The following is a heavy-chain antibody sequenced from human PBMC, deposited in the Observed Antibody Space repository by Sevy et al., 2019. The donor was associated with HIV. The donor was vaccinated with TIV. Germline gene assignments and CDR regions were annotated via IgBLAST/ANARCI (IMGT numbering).Heavy chain of an antibody. CDR1: GYTFSSYG. CDR3: ARAWYLNWFDP. Sequence: ASVKVSCKASGYTFSSYGISWVRQAPGQGLEWMGWISGYNGNTNFAQKPQGRVTMTTDTSTSTAYMEVRSLRSDDTAVYYWARAWYLNWFDPWGQGTLVTVSS. CDR2: ISGYNGNT. V-gene: IGHV1-18*01. J-gene: IGHJ5*02. D-gene: IGHD6-13*01.